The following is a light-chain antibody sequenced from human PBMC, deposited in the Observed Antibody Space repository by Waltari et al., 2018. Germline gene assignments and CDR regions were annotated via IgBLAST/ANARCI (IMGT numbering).Light chain of an antibody. CDR2: GAS. CDR1: QSVSSSY. Sequence: ESVMTQSPGTLSLSPGESATLSCRASQSVSSSYFAWYQQRPGQAPRLLIYGASSRATGVPDRFSASGSGTDFTLTISRLEPEDFAVYYCQQYGNSPIYTFGQGTKLEI. J-gene: IGKJ2*01. V-gene: IGKV3-20*01. CDR3: QQYGNSPIYT.